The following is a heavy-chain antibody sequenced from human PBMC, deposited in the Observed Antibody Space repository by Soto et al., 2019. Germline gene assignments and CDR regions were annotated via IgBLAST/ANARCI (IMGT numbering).Heavy chain of an antibody. CDR1: GYTFTSYA. Sequence: ASVKVSCKASGYTFTSYAMHWVRQAPGQRLEWMGWINAGNGNTKYSQKFQGRVTITRDTSASTAYMELSSLRSEDTAVYYCARARRGIIQLWLDDPGMDVWGQGTTVTVSS. CDR2: INAGNGNT. D-gene: IGHD5-18*01. J-gene: IGHJ6*02. CDR3: ARARRGIIQLWLDDPGMDV. V-gene: IGHV1-3*01.